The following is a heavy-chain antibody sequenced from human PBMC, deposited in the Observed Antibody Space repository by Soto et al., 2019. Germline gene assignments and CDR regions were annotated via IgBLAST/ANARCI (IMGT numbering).Heavy chain of an antibody. CDR3: AHRSSISLFDY. CDR1: GFSLSTTGVG. V-gene: IGHV2-5*02. CDR2: IYWDDNK. Sequence: QITLKESGPTLVQPTQTLTLTCAFSGFSLSTTGVGVGWIRQPPGKALEWLVVIYWDDNKRYSPSLKTRLTDTXXTSKNQVVLTMANMDPVDTATYYCAHRSSISLFDYWGQGALVTVSS. D-gene: IGHD3-3*02. J-gene: IGHJ4*02.